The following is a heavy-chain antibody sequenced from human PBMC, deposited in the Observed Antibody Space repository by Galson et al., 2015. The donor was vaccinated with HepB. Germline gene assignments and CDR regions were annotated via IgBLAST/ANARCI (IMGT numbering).Heavy chain of an antibody. Sequence: SLRLSCAASGFTFNNYAMHWVRQAPGRGLEWVAVISNDATNQFYGDSVQGRFTISRDNSRNTLYLQMNSLKNGDTAVYYCARGIARTTDYISKHYYYGMDVWGQGTTVTVSS. V-gene: IGHV3-30*04. CDR1: GFTFNNYA. CDR3: ARGIARTTDYISKHYYYGMDV. D-gene: IGHD4-11*01. CDR2: ISNDATNQ. J-gene: IGHJ6*02.